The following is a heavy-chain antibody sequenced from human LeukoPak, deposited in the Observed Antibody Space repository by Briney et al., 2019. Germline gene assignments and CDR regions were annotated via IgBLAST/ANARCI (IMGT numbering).Heavy chain of an antibody. V-gene: IGHV3-30-3*01. CDR2: TSSDLNVK. Sequence: GSLGLSCAASGFTFRNYVIHWVHQAPGKGLEWVAVTSSDLNVKLYADSVKGRFTISRDNSRSTLYLQMNSLRPEDTAIYYCAREGYYGSGSPPSLYFDYWAREPWSPSPQ. J-gene: IGHJ4*02. D-gene: IGHD3-10*01. CDR3: AREGYYGSGSPPSLYFDY. CDR1: GFTFRNYV.